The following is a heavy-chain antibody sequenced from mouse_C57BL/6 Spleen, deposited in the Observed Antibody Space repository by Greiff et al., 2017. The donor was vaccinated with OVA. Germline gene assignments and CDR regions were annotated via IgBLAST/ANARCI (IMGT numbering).Heavy chain of an antibody. CDR1: GFTFSSYA. V-gene: IGHV5-9-1*02. J-gene: IGHJ2*01. Sequence: EVKLMESGECLVKPGGSLKLSCAASGFTFSSYAMSWVRQTPEKRLELVAYISSGGDYIYYADTVKGRFTISRDNARNTLYLQMSSLKSEDTAMYYCTSVYSNYVGFDYWGQGTTLTVSS. CDR2: ISSGGDYI. CDR3: TSVYSNYVGFDY. D-gene: IGHD2-5*01.